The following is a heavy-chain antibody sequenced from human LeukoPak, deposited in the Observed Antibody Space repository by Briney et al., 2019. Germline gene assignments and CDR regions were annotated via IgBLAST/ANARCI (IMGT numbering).Heavy chain of an antibody. J-gene: IGHJ4*02. CDR1: GYNFTSYR. CDR2: IYPGDSDI. V-gene: IGHV5-51*01. D-gene: IGHD1-1*01. CDR3: AGRGTGTTLAFDY. Sequence: GESLKISCKGSGYNFTSYRIGWARQMPGKGLEWMGIIYPGDSDIRYSPSFQGQVTISADKSISTAYLQWSSLKASDTAMYYCAGRGTGTTLAFDYWGQGTLVTVSS.